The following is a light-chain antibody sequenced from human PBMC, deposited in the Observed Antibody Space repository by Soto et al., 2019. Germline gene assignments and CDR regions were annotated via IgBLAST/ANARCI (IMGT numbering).Light chain of an antibody. CDR1: QSVSSSS. J-gene: IGKJ1*01. CDR3: KQYGTSPTT. V-gene: IGKV3-20*01. CDR2: GAS. Sequence: EIVLTQSPGTLSLSPGERATLSCRVSQSVSSSSLAWYQQKPGQAPRFLIYGASTRATGIPDRFSGTGSGTDFTLTISRLEPGDFAVYYCKQYGTSPTTFGQGTKVDIK.